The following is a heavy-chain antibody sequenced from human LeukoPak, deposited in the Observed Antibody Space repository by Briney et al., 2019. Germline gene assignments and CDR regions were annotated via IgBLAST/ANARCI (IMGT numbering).Heavy chain of an antibody. CDR2: INPTDSDA. D-gene: IGHD2-15*01. CDR1: GYSFTTYW. V-gene: IGHV5-51*01. CDR3: ARAWSLDY. J-gene: IGHJ4*02. Sequence: GESLKISCRGSGYSFTTYWIGWVRQMPGKGLEWVGFINPTDSDATYSPSFQGQVIISAEKSISTAYLQWSSLKASDTAMYYCARAWSLDYWGQGTLVTVSS.